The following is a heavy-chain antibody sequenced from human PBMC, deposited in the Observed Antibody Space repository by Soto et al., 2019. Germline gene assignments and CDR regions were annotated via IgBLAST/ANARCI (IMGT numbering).Heavy chain of an antibody. V-gene: IGHV1-69*01. J-gene: IGHJ4*02. D-gene: IGHD3-9*01. CDR2: IIPIFGTA. CDR3: ALTPGEGKKDILTGYYKGDY. CDR1: GGTFSSYA. Sequence: QVQLVQSGAEVKKPGSSVKVSCKASGGTFSSYAISWVRPAPGQGLEWMGGIIPIFGTANYAQKFQGRVTITADESTSTAYMELSSLRSEDTAVYYCALTPGEGKKDILTGYYKGDYWGQGTLVTVSS.